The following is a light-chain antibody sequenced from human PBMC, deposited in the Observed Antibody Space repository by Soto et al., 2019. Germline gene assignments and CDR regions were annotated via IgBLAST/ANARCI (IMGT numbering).Light chain of an antibody. J-gene: IGKJ1*01. CDR2: KAS. V-gene: IGKV1-5*03. CDR1: QTISSW. Sequence: DIQMTQSPSTLSGSVGDRVTITCRASQTISSWLAWYQQKPGKAPKLLIYKASTLKSGVPSRLSGSGSGTEFTLTISSLQPDDFATYYCQHYNSYSEAFGQGTNV. CDR3: QHYNSYSEA.